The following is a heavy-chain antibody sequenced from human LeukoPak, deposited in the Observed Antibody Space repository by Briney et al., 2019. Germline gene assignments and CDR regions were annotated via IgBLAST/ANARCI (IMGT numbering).Heavy chain of an antibody. CDR2: ISYDGSNK. J-gene: IGHJ4*02. CDR1: GFTFSSYA. D-gene: IGHD3-3*01. CDR3: AREEGFWSGYSFDY. Sequence: GGSLRLSCAASGFTFSSYAMHWVRQAPGKGLEWEAVISYDGSNKYYADSVKGRFTISRDNAKNTLYLQMNSLRAEDTAVYYCAREEGFWSGYSFDYWGQGTLVTVSS. V-gene: IGHV3-30-3*01.